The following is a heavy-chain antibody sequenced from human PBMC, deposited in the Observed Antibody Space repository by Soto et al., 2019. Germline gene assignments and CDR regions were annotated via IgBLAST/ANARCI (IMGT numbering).Heavy chain of an antibody. Sequence: EVQLLESGEALAQPGGSLRLSCAASGFTFSSYAMTWVRQAPGKGLEWVALSNGGGDSAYYADSVKGRFTISRDNFKNTLFLQMNNLRGEDTAVYYCARGATIDYWGQGTLVTVSS. J-gene: IGHJ4*02. CDR1: GFTFSSYA. CDR3: ARGATIDY. CDR2: SNGGGDSA. V-gene: IGHV3-23*01.